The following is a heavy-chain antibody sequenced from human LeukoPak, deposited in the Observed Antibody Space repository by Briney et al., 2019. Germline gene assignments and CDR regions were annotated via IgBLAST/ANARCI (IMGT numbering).Heavy chain of an antibody. CDR3: ARGQGMTTVFSYYYGMDV. CDR2: INPNSGGT. CDR1: GYTFTSYD. V-gene: IGHV1-2*02. D-gene: IGHD4-17*01. Sequence: GASVTVSCTASGYTFTSYDINWVRQATGQGLEWMGWINPNSGGTNYAQKFQGRVTMTRDTSISTAYMELSRLRSDDTAVYYCARGQGMTTVFSYYYGMDVWGQGTTVTVSS. J-gene: IGHJ6*02.